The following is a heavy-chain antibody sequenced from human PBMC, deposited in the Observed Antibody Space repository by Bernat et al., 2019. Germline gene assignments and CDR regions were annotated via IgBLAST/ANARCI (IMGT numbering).Heavy chain of an antibody. V-gene: IGHV3-48*01. CDR1: GFTFSSYS. CDR2: ISSSSSTI. D-gene: IGHD1-26*01. CDR3: ARDLGREWEPHFY. J-gene: IGHJ4*02. Sequence: EVQLVESGGGLVQPGGSLRLSCAASGFTFSSYSMNWVRQAPGKGLEWVSYISSSSSTIYYADSVKGRFTISRDNVKNSLYLQMNSLRAEDTAVYYCARDLGREWEPHFYWGQGTLVTVSS.